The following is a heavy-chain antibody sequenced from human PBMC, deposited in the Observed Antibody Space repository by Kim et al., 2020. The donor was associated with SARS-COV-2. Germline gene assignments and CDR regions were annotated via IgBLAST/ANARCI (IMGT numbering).Heavy chain of an antibody. CDR1: GYTFSTYG. CDR3: ARADSSCYHYSYFDY. CDR2: ISPYNGNT. V-gene: IGHV1-18*01. J-gene: IGHJ4*02. Sequence: ASVKVSCKASGYTFSTYGISWVRQAPGQGLEWMGWISPYNGNTNYAQKVQGRVTMTTDTSTNTAYMELRTLRSDDTAVYYCARADSSCYHYSYFDYWGQGTLVAVSS. D-gene: IGHD3-22*01.